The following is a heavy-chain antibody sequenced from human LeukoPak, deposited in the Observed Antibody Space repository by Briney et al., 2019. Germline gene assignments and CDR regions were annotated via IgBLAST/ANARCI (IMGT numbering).Heavy chain of an antibody. D-gene: IGHD2-15*01. CDR2: IHYSGSA. Sequence: SETLSLTCTVSGGSISSSSYYWGWIRQPPGKGLEWIGSIHYSGSAYYKPSLKSRVTISVDTSKNQFSLKLSSVTAADTAVYYCARSRRYCSGARCHEDAFDIWGQGTMVTVSS. V-gene: IGHV4-39*01. J-gene: IGHJ3*02. CDR1: GGSISSSSYY. CDR3: ARSRRYCSGARCHEDAFDI.